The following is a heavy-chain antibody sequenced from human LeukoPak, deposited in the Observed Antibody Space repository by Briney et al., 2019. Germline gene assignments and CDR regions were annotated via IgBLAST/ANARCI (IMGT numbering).Heavy chain of an antibody. V-gene: IGHV3-43*02. CDR1: GFTFDDCA. Sequence: GGSLRLSCAASGFTFDDCAMHWVRQAPGKGLEWVSLISGDGGSTYYADSVKGRFTVSRDNSKNSLFLQMNSLRTEDTALYYSAKEGRPGGQTVVTPFGDYWGQGTLVTVSS. CDR2: ISGDGGST. J-gene: IGHJ4*02. CDR3: AKEGRPGGQTVVTPFGDY. D-gene: IGHD4-23*01.